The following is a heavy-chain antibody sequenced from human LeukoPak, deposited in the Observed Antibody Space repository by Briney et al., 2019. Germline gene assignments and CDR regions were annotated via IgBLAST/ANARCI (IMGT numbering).Heavy chain of an antibody. Sequence: GESLKISCEGFGYTFSNYWIGWVRQMPGQGLEWMGVIYPGDSRTRYDPSFQGQVTISADKSINTAYLQWKSLKASDTAIYYCACSDLTSTSSGPRGQGTLVTVSS. D-gene: IGHD6-6*01. V-gene: IGHV5-51*01. CDR1: GYTFSNYW. J-gene: IGHJ5*02. CDR3: ACSDLTSTSSGP. CDR2: IYPGDSRT.